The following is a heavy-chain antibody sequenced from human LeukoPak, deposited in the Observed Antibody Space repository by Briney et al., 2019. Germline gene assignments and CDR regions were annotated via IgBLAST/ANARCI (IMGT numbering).Heavy chain of an antibody. CDR1: GFSLSDYW. D-gene: IGHD3-22*01. V-gene: IGHV3-7*01. CDR2: IKKDGSAK. J-gene: IGHJ1*01. Sequence: PGGSLRLSCAASGFSLSDYWVNWVRQAPGKGLEWVANIKKDGSAKNYVDSVQGRFTISSDNSKNTLYLQMNSLRAEDTAVYYCARVLHYYDSSGYYQHWGQGTLVTVSS. CDR3: ARVLHYYDSSGYYQH.